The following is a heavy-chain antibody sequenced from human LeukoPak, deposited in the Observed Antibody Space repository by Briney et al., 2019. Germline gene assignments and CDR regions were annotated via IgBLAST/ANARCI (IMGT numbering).Heavy chain of an antibody. V-gene: IGHV4-39*02. CDR1: GGSISSDSSY. D-gene: IGHD3-10*01. CDR2: IYYTGRT. CDR3: ARRNVPGGGNWFDL. Sequence: SESLSLTCTVSGGSISSDSSYWDWIRQPPGKGLEWIVAIYYTGRTDYNPSLKSRVTISIDTSKNDFSLRLTSVTAADTAVYYCARRNVPGGGNWFDLWGQGTLVSVSS. J-gene: IGHJ5*02.